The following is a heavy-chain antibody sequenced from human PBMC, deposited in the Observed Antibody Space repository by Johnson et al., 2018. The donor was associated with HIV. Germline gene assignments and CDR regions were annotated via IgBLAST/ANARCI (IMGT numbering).Heavy chain of an antibody. D-gene: IGHD6-19*01. CDR3: VRESFRRIPVPGPGDAAFDI. V-gene: IGHV3-49*04. Sequence: VQLVESGGGVVQPGRSLRLSCAASGFTFSIYAMHWVRQAPGKGLEWVGFIRSKAYGGTTEYAASVKGRFTISRAISKNTLDLQMNSLRADDTAIYYCVRESFRRIPVPGPGDAAFDIWGLGTMVTVSS. CDR2: IRSKAYGGTT. J-gene: IGHJ3*02. CDR1: GFTFSIYA.